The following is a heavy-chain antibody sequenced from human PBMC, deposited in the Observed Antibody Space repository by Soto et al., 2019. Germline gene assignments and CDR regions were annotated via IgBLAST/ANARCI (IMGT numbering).Heavy chain of an antibody. Sequence: SETLSVTCAVYGGSFIGYYWSWIRQPPGKGLEWIGEINHSGSTNYNPSLKSRVTISVDTSKNQFSLKLSSVTAADTAVYYCARGFFSFGSGYYGSGSYNWFDPWGQGTLVTVSS. J-gene: IGHJ5*02. D-gene: IGHD3-10*01. V-gene: IGHV4-34*01. CDR1: GGSFIGYY. CDR3: ARGFFSFGSGYYGSGSYNWFDP. CDR2: INHSGST.